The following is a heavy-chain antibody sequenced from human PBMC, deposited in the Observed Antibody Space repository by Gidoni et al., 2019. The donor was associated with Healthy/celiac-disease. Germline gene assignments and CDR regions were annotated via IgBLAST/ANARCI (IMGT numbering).Heavy chain of an antibody. CDR1: GFTFSSYA. D-gene: IGHD6-13*01. J-gene: IGHJ4*02. V-gene: IGHV3-30-3*01. Sequence: QVQLVQSGGGVVQPGRSLRLSCAASGFTFSSYAMHWVRQAPGKGLEWVAVISYDGSNKYSAASVKGRFTISRDNSKNTLYLQMNSLRAEDTAVYYCARDPGIAAAGTLDYWGQGTLVTVSS. CDR3: ARDPGIAAAGTLDY. CDR2: ISYDGSNK.